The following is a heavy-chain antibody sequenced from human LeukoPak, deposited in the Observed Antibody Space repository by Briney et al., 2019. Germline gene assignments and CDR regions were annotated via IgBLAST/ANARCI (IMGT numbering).Heavy chain of an antibody. CDR2: IYYSGST. J-gene: IGHJ3*02. Sequence: SETLSLTCTVSGGSISSYYWSWIRQPPGKGLEWIGYIYYSGSTNYNPSLKSRVTISVDTSKNQFSLKLSSVTAAETAVYYCARSGFGELSGAFDIWGQGTMVTVSS. CDR1: GGSISSYY. V-gene: IGHV4-59*01. CDR3: ARSGFGELSGAFDI. D-gene: IGHD3-10*01.